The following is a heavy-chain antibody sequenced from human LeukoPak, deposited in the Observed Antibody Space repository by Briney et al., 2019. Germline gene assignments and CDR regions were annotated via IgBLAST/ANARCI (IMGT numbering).Heavy chain of an antibody. CDR2: TYNNGDT. J-gene: IGHJ4*02. CDR1: SGSISNYY. D-gene: IGHD2-21*01. CDR3: ASAYTRIWYHFDH. V-gene: IGHV4-59*01. Sequence: SETLSLTCTVSSGSISNYYWSWIRQSPGKGLEWVGSTYNNGDTKYNPYLRSRVTISADISENQFSLKLNSVTAADTAVYFCASAYTRIWYHFDHWGQGTLVTVAS.